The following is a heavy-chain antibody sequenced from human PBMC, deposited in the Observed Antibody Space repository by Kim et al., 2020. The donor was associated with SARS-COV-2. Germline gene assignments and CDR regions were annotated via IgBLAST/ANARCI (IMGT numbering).Heavy chain of an antibody. Sequence: ASVKVSCKVSGYTLTELSMHWVRQAPGKGLEWMGGFDPEDGETIYAQKFQGRVTMTEDTSTDTAYMELSSLRSEDTAVYYCATLSYGGKRFYYYYGMDVWGQGTTVTVSS. CDR1: GYTLTELS. V-gene: IGHV1-24*01. CDR3: ATLSYGGKRFYYYYGMDV. J-gene: IGHJ6*02. CDR2: FDPEDGET. D-gene: IGHD4-17*01.